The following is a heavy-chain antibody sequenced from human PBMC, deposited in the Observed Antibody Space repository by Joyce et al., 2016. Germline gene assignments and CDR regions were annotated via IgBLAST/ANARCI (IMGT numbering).Heavy chain of an antibody. J-gene: IGHJ6*02. V-gene: IGHV3-33*06. Sequence: QMQLVESGGGVVKPGRSLRLSCAASGFSFSTYNMHWVRQAPGKGLEWVAVIWHDGSNQYYADSMKGRFTISRDNSKNTLYLQMKSVRPEDTAVYYCAKDGPYYGMDVWGPGTTVAVS. CDR1: GFSFSTYN. CDR2: IWHDGSNQ. CDR3: AKDGPYYGMDV.